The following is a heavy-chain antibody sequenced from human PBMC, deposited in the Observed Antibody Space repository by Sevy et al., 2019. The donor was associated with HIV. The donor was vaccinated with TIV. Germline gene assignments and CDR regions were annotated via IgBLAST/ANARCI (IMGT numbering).Heavy chain of an antibody. CDR3: AREGCTRPLDY. V-gene: IGHV3-23*01. D-gene: IGHD2-8*01. CDR2: LSFACGKI. CDR1: GFAFNDYS. Sequence: GGSLRLSCTASGFAFNDYSMSWIRQAPGKGLEWVATLSFACGKIKYADSVKGRFTISRVNSKNSFYLQMDNLRVEDTALYYCAREGCTRPLDYWGQGTRVTVSS. J-gene: IGHJ4*02.